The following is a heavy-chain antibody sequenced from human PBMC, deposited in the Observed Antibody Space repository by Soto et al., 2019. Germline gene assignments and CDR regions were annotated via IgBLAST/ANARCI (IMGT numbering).Heavy chain of an antibody. CDR3: AREDIGEWYLDY. V-gene: IGHV4-31*02. CDR1: DASIGSVGYC. Sequence: PSQPMSLTRTVADASIGSVGYCWSRIRQYPGKGMECIGNFCDSGSIYYNPSRKSRVSMSVDTSKNQFYLKLSSVTDADTSFYYRAREDIGEWYLDYWGQGILVTVSS. CDR2: FCDSGSI. J-gene: IGHJ4*02. D-gene: IGHD3-3*01.